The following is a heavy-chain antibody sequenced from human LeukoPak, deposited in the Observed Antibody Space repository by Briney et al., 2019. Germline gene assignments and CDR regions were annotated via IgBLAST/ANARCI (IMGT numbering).Heavy chain of an antibody. CDR1: GGTFSSYA. CDR3: ARDRYCSSTSCYYHDAFDI. Sequence: ASVKVSCKASGGTFSSYAISWVRQAPGQGLEWMGGIIPIFGTANYAQKFQGRVTITADESTSTAYMELSSLRSEDTAVYCCARDRYCSSTSCYYHDAFDIWGQGTMVTVSS. D-gene: IGHD2-2*01. V-gene: IGHV1-69*01. J-gene: IGHJ3*02. CDR2: IIPIFGTA.